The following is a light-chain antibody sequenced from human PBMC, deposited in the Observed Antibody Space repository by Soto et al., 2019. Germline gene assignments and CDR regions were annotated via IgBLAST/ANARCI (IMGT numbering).Light chain of an antibody. Sequence: DIVMTQSPDSLAVSLGERATINCKSSQSVFYSSNNKNYLAWYQQKPGQPPKLLIYWASTRESGVPDRFSGSGSGADFTLTISSLRAEDVAVYYCQQYYNIPYTFGQVTKLEI. CDR3: QQYYNIPYT. CDR2: WAS. J-gene: IGKJ2*01. CDR1: QSVFYSSNNKNY. V-gene: IGKV4-1*01.